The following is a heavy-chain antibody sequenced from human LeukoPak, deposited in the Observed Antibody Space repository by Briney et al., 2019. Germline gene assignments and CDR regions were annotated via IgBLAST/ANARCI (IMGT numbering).Heavy chain of an antibody. Sequence: ASVKVSCKASGYTFTGYYMHWVRQAPGQGLEWMGRINPNSGGTNYAQKFQGRVTMTRDTSISTAYVELSRLRSDDTAVYYCAREKGPWIQLWSNPFDYWGQGTLVTVSS. D-gene: IGHD5-18*01. CDR3: AREKGPWIQLWSNPFDY. CDR1: GYTFTGYY. J-gene: IGHJ4*02. CDR2: INPNSGGT. V-gene: IGHV1-2*06.